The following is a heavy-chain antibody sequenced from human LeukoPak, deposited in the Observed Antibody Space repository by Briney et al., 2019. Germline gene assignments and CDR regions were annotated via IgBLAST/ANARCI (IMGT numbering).Heavy chain of an antibody. CDR1: GCTFSIYA. D-gene: IGHD3-22*01. V-gene: IGHV3-30*04. CDR2: ISYDGSNK. CDR3: ARGPDYSSSYYYYYYMDV. J-gene: IGHJ6*03. Sequence: GSSLRPSCAPSGCTFSIYAMHWVRHPPGKGLEWVALISYDGSNKYNADSVKGRFTISRDNSKNTLYLQMNSLRAEDTAVYYCARGPDYSSSYYYYYYMDVWGKGTTVTVSS.